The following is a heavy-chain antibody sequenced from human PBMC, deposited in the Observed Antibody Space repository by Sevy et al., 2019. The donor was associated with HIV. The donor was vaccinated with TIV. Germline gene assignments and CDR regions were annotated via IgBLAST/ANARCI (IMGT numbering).Heavy chain of an antibody. V-gene: IGHV4-4*07. Sequence: SETLSLTCTVSGGSISSYYWSWIRQPAGKGLEWIGRIYTSGSTNYNPSLKSRVTMSVDMSKNQFSLKLSSVTAADTAVYYCAREGSYGPTFDIWGQGTMVTVSS. CDR3: AREGSYGPTFDI. CDR1: GGSISSYY. CDR2: IYTSGST. J-gene: IGHJ3*02. D-gene: IGHD2-15*01.